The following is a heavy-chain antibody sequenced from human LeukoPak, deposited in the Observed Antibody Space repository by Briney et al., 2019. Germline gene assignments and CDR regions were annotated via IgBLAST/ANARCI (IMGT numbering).Heavy chain of an antibody. CDR2: INQDGSEK. V-gene: IGHV3-7*01. J-gene: IGHJ6*04. CDR1: GFMFRNYW. CDR3: SRALEV. Sequence: GGSLRLSCEVSGFMFRNYWMDWVRQTPGRGLEWVANINQDGSEKYFVDSVKGRFTISRDNAKNSLYLQMNNLRDEVTAVYYCSRALEVWGKGTAVTVSS.